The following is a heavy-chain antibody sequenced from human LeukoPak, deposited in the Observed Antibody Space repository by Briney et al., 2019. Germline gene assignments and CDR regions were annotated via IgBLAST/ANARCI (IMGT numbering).Heavy chain of an antibody. D-gene: IGHD5-18*01. J-gene: IGHJ4*02. CDR3: ALRSFGYGDYFDY. CDR2: IDYSGST. V-gene: IGHV4-39*01. CDR1: GGSISSSTYY. Sequence: PSETLSLTCTVSGGSISSSTYYWGWIRQPPGKGLEWIGNIDYSGSTHRNPSLKSRVSMSVDTSKRQFSLKLSSVTAADTAVYYCALRSFGYGDYFDYWGQGTLVTVSS.